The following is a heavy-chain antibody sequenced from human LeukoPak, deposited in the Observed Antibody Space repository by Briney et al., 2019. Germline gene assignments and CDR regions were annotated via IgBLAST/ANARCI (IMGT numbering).Heavy chain of an antibody. D-gene: IGHD2-15*01. CDR1: GFTFSSYG. Sequence: GGSLRLSCAASGFTFSSYGMHWVRQAPGKGLEWVAVMSFDGSHTYYADSVKGRFTISRDNSKNTLYLQMNSLRAEDTAVYYCAKDLKTCSGGSCYRDYWGQGTLVTVSS. V-gene: IGHV3-30*18. CDR2: MSFDGSHT. J-gene: IGHJ4*02. CDR3: AKDLKTCSGGSCYRDY.